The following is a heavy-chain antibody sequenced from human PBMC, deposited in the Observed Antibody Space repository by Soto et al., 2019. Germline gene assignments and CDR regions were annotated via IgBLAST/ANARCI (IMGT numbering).Heavy chain of an antibody. CDR2: IYSGGST. V-gene: IGHV3-66*01. J-gene: IGHJ5*02. CDR1: GFTVSSNY. CDR3: AAYSSSWYGDP. Sequence: EVQLVESGGGLVQPGGSLRLSCAASGFTVSSNYMTWVRQAPGKGLEWVSVIYSGGSTYYADSVKGRFTISRDNSKNTVYLQMNSLRAEDTAVYYCAAYSSSWYGDPWGQGTLVTVSS. D-gene: IGHD6-13*01.